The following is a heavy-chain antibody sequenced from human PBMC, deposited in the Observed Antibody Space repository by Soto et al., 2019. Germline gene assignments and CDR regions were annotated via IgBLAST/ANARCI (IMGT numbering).Heavy chain of an antibody. Sequence: GGSLRLSCTASGFTFSSYGMHWVRQAPGKGLEWVAVISYDGSNKYYADSVKGRFTISRDNSKNTLYLQMNSLRAEDTAVSYCAKELPQYISSWYYFDYWGQGTLVTVSS. CDR3: AKELPQYISSWYYFDY. CDR1: GFTFSSYG. V-gene: IGHV3-30*18. D-gene: IGHD6-13*01. CDR2: ISYDGSNK. J-gene: IGHJ4*02.